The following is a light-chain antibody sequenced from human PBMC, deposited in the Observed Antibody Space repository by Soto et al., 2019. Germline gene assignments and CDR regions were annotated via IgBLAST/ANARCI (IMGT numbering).Light chain of an antibody. J-gene: IGKJ5*01. CDR1: QDISNY. CDR3: QQYDTLVS. Sequence: DIQMTQSPSSLSASIGDRVTITCQASQDISNYLNWYQQKPGKAPKLLIHDASHLKIGVPSRFSGSGSRTDFTFTINSLQPEDIATYYCQQYDTLVSFGQGTRLEIK. CDR2: DAS. V-gene: IGKV1-33*01.